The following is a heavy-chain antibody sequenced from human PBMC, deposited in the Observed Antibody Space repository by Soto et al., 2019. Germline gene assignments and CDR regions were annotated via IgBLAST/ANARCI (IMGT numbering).Heavy chain of an antibody. CDR3: AVPYRDHDAFDI. Sequence: QVQLQESGPGLVKPSGTLSLTCAVSSGSISSSNWWSWVRQPPGKWLEWIGEIYHRGSTNYNPSLKSRVTISVDKSKNQFSLKLSSVTAADTAVYYCAVPYRDHDAFDIWGQGTMVTVAS. CDR1: SGSISSSNW. J-gene: IGHJ3*02. CDR2: IYHRGST. V-gene: IGHV4-4*02.